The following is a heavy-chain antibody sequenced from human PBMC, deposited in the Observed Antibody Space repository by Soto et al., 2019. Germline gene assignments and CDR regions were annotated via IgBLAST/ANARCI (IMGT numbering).Heavy chain of an antibody. CDR3: AKDLITMIVVVIPGNYYYGRDV. CDR2: ISAYNGNT. D-gene: IGHD3-22*01. Sequence: ASVKVSCKASGYTFTSYGISWVRQAPGQGLEWMGWISAYNGNTNYAQKLQGRVTMTTDTSTSTAYMELNSLRAEDTAVYYCAKDLITMIVVVIPGNYYYGRDVWGQGTTVTVS. J-gene: IGHJ6*02. V-gene: IGHV1-18*04. CDR1: GYTFTSYG.